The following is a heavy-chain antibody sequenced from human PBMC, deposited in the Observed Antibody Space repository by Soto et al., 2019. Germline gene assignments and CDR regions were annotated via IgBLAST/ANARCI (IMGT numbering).Heavy chain of an antibody. CDR1: GGSISSGDYY. V-gene: IGHV4-30-4*01. CDR3: ARGRFLEWLLSGDYGMDV. CDR2: IYYSGST. D-gene: IGHD3-3*01. Sequence: SETLSLTCTVSGGSISSGDYYWSWIRQPPGKGLEWIGYIYYSGSTHYNPSLKSRVTISVDTSKNQFSLKLSSVTAADTAVYYCARGRFLEWLLSGDYGMDVWGQGTTVTVS. J-gene: IGHJ6*02.